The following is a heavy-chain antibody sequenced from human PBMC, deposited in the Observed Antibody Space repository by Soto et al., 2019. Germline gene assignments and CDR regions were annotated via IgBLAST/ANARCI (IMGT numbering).Heavy chain of an antibody. J-gene: IGHJ4*02. V-gene: IGHV3-23*01. CDR2: ISGSGGST. D-gene: IGHD3-10*01. Sequence: GGSLRLSCAASGFTFSSYAMSWVRQAPGKGLEWVSAISGSGGSTYSADSVKGRFTISRDNSKNTLYLQMNSLRADDTAVYYCAKDRGAAMVRYYFDYWRQGTLATVSS. CDR1: GFTFSSYA. CDR3: AKDRGAAMVRYYFDY.